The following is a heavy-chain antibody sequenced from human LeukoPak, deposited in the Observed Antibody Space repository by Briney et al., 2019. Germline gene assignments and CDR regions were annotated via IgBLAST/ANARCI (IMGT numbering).Heavy chain of an antibody. Sequence: GGSLRLSCAASGFTVSSNYMSWVRQAPGKGLEWVSVIYSGGSTYYADSVKGRFTISRDNSKNTLYLQMNSLRAEDTAVYYCARDGYIGAVAFSYFDYWGQGTLVTVSS. D-gene: IGHD6-19*01. J-gene: IGHJ4*02. CDR1: GFTVSSNY. V-gene: IGHV3-66*01. CDR2: IYSGGST. CDR3: ARDGYIGAVAFSYFDY.